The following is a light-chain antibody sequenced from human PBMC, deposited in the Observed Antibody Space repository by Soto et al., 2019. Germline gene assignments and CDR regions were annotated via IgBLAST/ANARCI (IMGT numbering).Light chain of an antibody. J-gene: IGLJ1*01. V-gene: IGLV2-8*01. CDR2: DVS. Sequence: QSALTQPPSASGSPGQSVAISCTGTSSDVGASNFVSWFQQHPGKAPKLMIYDVSKRPSGVPDRFSGSKSGNTASLTVSGLQAEDEADYYCISDAGNNAYVFGTGTELTVL. CDR3: ISDAGNNAYV. CDR1: SSDVGASNF.